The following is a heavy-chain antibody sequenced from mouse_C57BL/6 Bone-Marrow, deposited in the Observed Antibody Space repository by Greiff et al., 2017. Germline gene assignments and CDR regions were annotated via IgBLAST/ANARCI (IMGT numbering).Heavy chain of an antibody. J-gene: IGHJ2*01. CDR1: GYSITSGYY. CDR3: ARGNYYGSSGY. D-gene: IGHD1-1*01. Sequence: EVKLMESGPGLVKPSQSLSLTCSVTGYSITSGYYWNWIRQFPGNKLEWMGYISYDGSNNYNPSLKNRISITRDTSKNQFFLKLNSVTTEDTATYYCARGNYYGSSGYWGQGTTLTVSS. CDR2: ISYDGSN. V-gene: IGHV3-6*01.